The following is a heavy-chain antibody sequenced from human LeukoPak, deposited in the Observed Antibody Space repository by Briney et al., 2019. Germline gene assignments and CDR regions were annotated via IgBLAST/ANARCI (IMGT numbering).Heavy chain of an antibody. CDR2: IYSGGST. CDR1: GFTVSSNY. Sequence: GGSLRLSCAASGFTVSSNYMSWVRQAPGKGLEWVSVIYSGGSTYYADSVKGRFTISRDNSKNTLYLQMNSLRAEDTAVYYCAREGFTSMAPESYFDLWGRGTLVTVSS. V-gene: IGHV3-53*01. D-gene: IGHD2/OR15-2a*01. J-gene: IGHJ2*01. CDR3: AREGFTSMAPESYFDL.